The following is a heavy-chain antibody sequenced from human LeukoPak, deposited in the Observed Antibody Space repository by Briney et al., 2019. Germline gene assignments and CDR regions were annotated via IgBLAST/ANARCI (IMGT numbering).Heavy chain of an antibody. CDR2: INANSGTT. CDR3: AKPISGGLAVTADWFHP. CDR1: GFTFSSYA. D-gene: IGHD6-19*01. J-gene: IGHJ5*01. V-gene: IGHV3-23*01. Sequence: PGGSLRLSCAASGFTFSSYAMSWLRQPPGKGLEWVSTINANSGTTSYAASVRGRFTISRDNSKNTLYLQLNTLRADDTATYYCAKPISGGLAVTADWFHPWGQGTLVVASS.